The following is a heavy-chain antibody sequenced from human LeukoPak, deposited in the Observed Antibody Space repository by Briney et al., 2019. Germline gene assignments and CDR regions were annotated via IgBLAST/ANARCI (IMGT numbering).Heavy chain of an antibody. CDR3: AKGLQEHYYYYMDV. CDR2: ISGSGGSI. J-gene: IGHJ6*03. D-gene: IGHD4-11*01. Sequence: QPGGSLRLSCAASGFTFSSYWMHWIRQAPGKGLVWVSVISGSGGSIYYADSVKGRFTISRDKSKNTLYLQMNSLRAEDTAVYYCAKGLQEHYYYYMDVWGKGTTVTVSS. V-gene: IGHV3-23*01. CDR1: GFTFSSYW.